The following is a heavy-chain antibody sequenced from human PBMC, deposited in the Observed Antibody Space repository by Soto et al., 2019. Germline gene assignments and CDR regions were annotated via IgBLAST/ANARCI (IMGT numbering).Heavy chain of an antibody. D-gene: IGHD2-15*01. CDR3: ARVSGYCSGGSCYALDY. V-gene: IGHV1-18*01. CDR1: GYTFTSYG. Sequence: ASVKVSCKASGYTFTSYGISWVRQAPGQGLEWMGWISPNNGNTNYAQKLQGRVTMTRDTSTSTAYMELSRLRSDDTAVYYCARVSGYCSGGSCYALDYWGQGTLVTVSS. CDR2: ISPNNGNT. J-gene: IGHJ4*02.